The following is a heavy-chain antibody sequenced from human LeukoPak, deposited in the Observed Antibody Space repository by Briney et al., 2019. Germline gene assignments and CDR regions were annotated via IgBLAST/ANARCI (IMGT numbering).Heavy chain of an antibody. CDR1: GYTFTSYG. CDR3: ARDWGSIKVTTDY. V-gene: IGHV1-18*01. J-gene: IGHJ4*02. D-gene: IGHD3-16*01. CDR2: ISSNSDNT. Sequence: ASVKVSCKATGYTFTSYGISWVRQAPGQGLEWMGWISSNSDNTNYAQKLQGRVTMTTDTSTSTAYMELRSLRSDDTAVYYCARDWGSIKVTTDYWGQGTLVTVSS.